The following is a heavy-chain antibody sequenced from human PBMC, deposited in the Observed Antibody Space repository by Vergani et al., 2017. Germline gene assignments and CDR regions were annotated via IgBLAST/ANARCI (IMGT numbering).Heavy chain of an antibody. Sequence: QVQLQQWGAGLVKTSENLALTCAVYGGSLRGNYWTWIRQPPGKGLEWIGESNHSGRTYYNPSLKSRVTISITTSKGEFSLNLHSVTAAGTAVYYCARGVGPYVDSSDGGVTGYSHYFVLWGQGHLVTVSS. V-gene: IGHV4-34*01. CDR1: GGSLRGNY. D-gene: IGHD2-8*02. J-gene: IGHJ4*02. CDR2: SNHSGRT. CDR3: ARGVGPYVDSSDGGVTGYSHYFVL.